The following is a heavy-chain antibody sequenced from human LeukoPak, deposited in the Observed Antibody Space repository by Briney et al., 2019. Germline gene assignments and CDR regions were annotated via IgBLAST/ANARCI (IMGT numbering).Heavy chain of an antibody. CDR2: FIRSSRYI. V-gene: IGHV3-21*01. D-gene: IGHD6-13*01. CDR1: GFTLCRFI. Sequence: GGSLSLSRAASGFTLCRFIMNCVPQAPGKGGVAGSSFIRSSRYIYYADSVKGRFTISRDNAENSLYLQVNSLRAEDTAVYYCARGRYSSSWYFDYWGQGTLVTVSS. J-gene: IGHJ4*02. CDR3: ARGRYSSSWYFDY.